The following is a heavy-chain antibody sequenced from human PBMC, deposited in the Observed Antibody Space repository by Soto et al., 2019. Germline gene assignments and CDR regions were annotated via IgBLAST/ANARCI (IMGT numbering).Heavy chain of an antibody. CDR2: LNPNTGDS. CDR1: GYTFTSYD. V-gene: IGHV1-8*01. J-gene: IGHJ4*02. D-gene: IGHD1-1*01. Sequence: ASVKVSCKASGYTFTSYDIYWVRQATGQGLEWMGWLNPNTGDSGYAQKFQGRITVTSDTSINTVHMELSSLRSEDTAVYYCARRAETNGWNGFGADKYYFDFWGQGTLVTVSS. CDR3: ARRAETNGWNGFGADKYYFDF.